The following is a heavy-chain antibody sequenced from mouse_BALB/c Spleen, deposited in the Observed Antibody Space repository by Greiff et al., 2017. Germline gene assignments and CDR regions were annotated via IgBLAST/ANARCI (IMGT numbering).Heavy chain of an antibody. V-gene: IGHV1-77*01. CDR1: GYTFTDYY. Sequence: QVQLQQSGAELARPGASVKLSCKASGYTFTDYYIHWVKQRPGQGLEWIGEIYPGSGNTYYNEKFKGKATLTADKSSSTAYMQLSSLTSEDSAVYYWARKEGNYAWDIDGWGAGTTVTVSS. CDR3: ARKEGNYAWDIDG. J-gene: IGHJ1*01. D-gene: IGHD2-1*01. CDR2: IYPGSGNT.